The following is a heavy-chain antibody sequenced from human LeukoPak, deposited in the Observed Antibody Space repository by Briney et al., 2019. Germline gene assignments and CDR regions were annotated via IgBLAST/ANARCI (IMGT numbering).Heavy chain of an antibody. V-gene: IGHV1-8*01. CDR3: AREVTRGVYDY. CDR1: GYTFISYD. J-gene: IGHJ4*02. CDR2: MNPNSGNT. D-gene: IGHD3-10*01. Sequence: GASVKVSCKASGYTFISYDINWARQAPGQGLEWMGWMNPNSGNTGYAQTFQGRVTMTRDTSMSTAYMDLSSPRSDDTAVYYCAREVTRGVYDYWGQGTLVTVSS.